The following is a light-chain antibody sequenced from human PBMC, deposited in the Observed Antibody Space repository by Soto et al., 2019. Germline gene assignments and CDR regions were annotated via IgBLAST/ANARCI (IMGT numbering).Light chain of an antibody. V-gene: IGLV1-40*01. CDR3: QSYDSSLSSYV. Sequence: QLVLTQPPSVSGAPGQRVTISCTGSSSNIGAGYDVHWYQQLPGTAPKLLIYGDNNRPSGVPDRFSGSKSGTSASLAITGLQAEDEADYYCQSYDSSLSSYVFGTGTKLTVL. CDR2: GDN. CDR1: SSNIGAGYD. J-gene: IGLJ1*01.